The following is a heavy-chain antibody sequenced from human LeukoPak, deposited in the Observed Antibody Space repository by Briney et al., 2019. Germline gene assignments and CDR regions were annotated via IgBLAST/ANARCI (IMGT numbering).Heavy chain of an antibody. V-gene: IGHV1-18*01. CDR2: ISAYNGNT. J-gene: IGHJ3*02. CDR1: GYTFTSYG. Sequence: ASVKVSCKASGYTFTSYGISWVRQAPGQGLEWMGWISAYNGNTNYAQELQGRVTMTTDTSTSTAYMELRSLRSDDTAVYYCARDTRYSSGYYFDAFDIWGQGTMVTVSS. D-gene: IGHD3-22*01. CDR3: ARDTRYSSGYYFDAFDI.